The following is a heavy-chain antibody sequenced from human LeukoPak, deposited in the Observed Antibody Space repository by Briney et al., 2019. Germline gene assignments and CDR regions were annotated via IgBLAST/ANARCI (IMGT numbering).Heavy chain of an antibody. V-gene: IGHV1-2*06. CDR2: INSNSGGT. Sequence: ASVEVSCKASGYSFSDYSMHWVRQAPGQGLEWMGRINSNSGGTSYAQNFQGRVTMTRDTSISTAYMEVSGLTSDDTAVYYCARGGSGSGYLYYFDSWGQGTLVSVSS. CDR1: GYSFSDYS. CDR3: ARGGSGSGYLYYFDS. D-gene: IGHD3-10*01. J-gene: IGHJ4*02.